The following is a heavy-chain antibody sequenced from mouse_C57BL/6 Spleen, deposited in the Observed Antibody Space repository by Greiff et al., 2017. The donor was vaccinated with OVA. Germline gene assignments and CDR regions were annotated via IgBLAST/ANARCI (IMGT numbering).Heavy chain of an antibody. V-gene: IGHV1-74*01. CDR1: GYTFTSYW. Sequence: QVQLQQPGAELVKPGASVKVSCKASGYTFTSYWMHWVKQRPGQGLEWIGRIHPSDSDTNYNQKFKGKATLTVDKSSSTAYMQLSSRTSEDSAVYYCAILIYYGNYSGYFDVWGTGTAVTVSS. CDR3: AILIYYGNYSGYFDV. D-gene: IGHD2-1*01. CDR2: IHPSDSDT. J-gene: IGHJ1*03.